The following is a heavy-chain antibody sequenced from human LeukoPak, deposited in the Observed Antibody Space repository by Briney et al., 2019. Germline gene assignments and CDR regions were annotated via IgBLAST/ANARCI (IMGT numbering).Heavy chain of an antibody. Sequence: GGSLRLSCAGAGFTFTTYSMNWVRQAPGKGLEWVSSISSSGSYRYYADSVKGRSTISRDNAKKSLYLQMNSLIAEDTAVYYCAKCSGGSYYHSDDYWGQGPLVTVSS. CDR1: GFTFTTYS. CDR3: AKCSGGSYYHSDDY. D-gene: IGHD2-15*01. CDR2: ISSSGSYR. V-gene: IGHV3-21*01. J-gene: IGHJ4*02.